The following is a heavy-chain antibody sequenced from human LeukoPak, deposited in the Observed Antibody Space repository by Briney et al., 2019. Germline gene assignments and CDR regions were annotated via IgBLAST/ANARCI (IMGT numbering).Heavy chain of an antibody. D-gene: IGHD6-6*01. CDR1: GFSFDIYA. V-gene: IGHV3-23*01. CDR2: IGATGVDR. CDR3: ARPLSGYSSSLGY. J-gene: IGHJ4*02. Sequence: GGSLRLSCAASGFSFDIYAMGWVRQAPGKGLEWVSVIGATGVDRHYADSVKGRFTISRDNAKNTLYLQMNSLRAEDTAVYYCARPLSGYSSSLGYWGQGTLVTVSS.